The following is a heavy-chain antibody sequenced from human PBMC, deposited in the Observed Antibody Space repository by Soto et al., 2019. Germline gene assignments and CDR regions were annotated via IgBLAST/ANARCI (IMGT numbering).Heavy chain of an antibody. D-gene: IGHD3-22*01. Sequence: PSETLSLTCTVSGGSISSGGYYWSWIRQHPGKGLEWIGYIYYSGSTYYNPSLKSRVTISVDTSKNQFSLKLSSVTAADTAVYYCARVIVVTFPIFDYWGQGTLVTVSS. J-gene: IGHJ4*02. V-gene: IGHV4-31*03. CDR3: ARVIVVTFPIFDY. CDR2: IYYSGST. CDR1: GGSISSGGYY.